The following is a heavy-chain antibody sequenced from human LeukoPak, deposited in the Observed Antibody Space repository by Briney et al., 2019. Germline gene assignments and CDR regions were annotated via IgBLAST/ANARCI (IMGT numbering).Heavy chain of an antibody. V-gene: IGHV3-7*01. Sequence: GGSLRLSCIASGFTISPYYMGWARQAPGKGLEWVANIDKDAIEKYYVDSVKGRFTISGDNAKNSLRLEMNSLGVEDTAVYYCARGGLSYGFDVWGPGTMVTVSS. D-gene: IGHD4/OR15-4a*01. CDR2: IDKDAIEK. CDR3: ARGGLSYGFDV. CDR1: GFTISPYY. J-gene: IGHJ3*01.